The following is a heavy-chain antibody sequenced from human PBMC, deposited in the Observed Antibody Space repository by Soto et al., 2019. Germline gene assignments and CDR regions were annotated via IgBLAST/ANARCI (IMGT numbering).Heavy chain of an antibody. CDR2: ISAYNGNT. CDR1: GYTFTTYG. CDR3: ARDLVFYSSGFDP. V-gene: IGHV1-18*01. J-gene: IGHJ5*02. Sequence: QVQLVQSGGEVKKPGASVKVSCKASGYTFTTYGINWVRQAPGQGLEWMGWISAYNGNTNYARKLQGRVTMTTDTSTSTAYMELRSLTSDDTAVYYCARDLVFYSSGFDPWGLGTLVTVSS. D-gene: IGHD2-15*01.